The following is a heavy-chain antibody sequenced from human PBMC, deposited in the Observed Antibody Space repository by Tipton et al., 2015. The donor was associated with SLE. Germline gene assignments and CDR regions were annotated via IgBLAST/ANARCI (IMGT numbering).Heavy chain of an antibody. CDR2: IIPIFGTA. V-gene: IGHV1-69*13. D-gene: IGHD3-10*01. Sequence: QLVQSGAEVKKPGASVKVSCKASGYTFTSYGISWVRQAPGQGLEWMGGIIPIFGTANYAQKFQGRVTITADESTSTAYMELSSLRSEDTAVYYCARDYGSGSDRVDYWGRGTLVTVSS. CDR3: ARDYGSGSDRVDY. J-gene: IGHJ4*02. CDR1: GYTFTSYG.